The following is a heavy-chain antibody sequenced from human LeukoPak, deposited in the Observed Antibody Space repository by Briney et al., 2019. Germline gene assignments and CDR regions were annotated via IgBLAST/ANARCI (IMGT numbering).Heavy chain of an antibody. J-gene: IGHJ6*03. Sequence: PSETLSLTCTVSGGSTSSSYWNWIRQPPEKGLEWIGYIYYSGYPNYNPSLKSRVTISVDTSKNQFSLKLVSATAADTAVYYCARVAVVVPGYLYFCMDVWGKGTTVTVSS. V-gene: IGHV4-59*12. CDR3: ARVAVVVPGYLYFCMDV. D-gene: IGHD4-23*01. CDR2: IYYSGYP. CDR1: GGSTSSSY.